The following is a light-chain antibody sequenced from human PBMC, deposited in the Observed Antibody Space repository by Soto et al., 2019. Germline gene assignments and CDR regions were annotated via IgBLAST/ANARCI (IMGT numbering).Light chain of an antibody. J-gene: IGKJ1*01. CDR3: QQRSNWPPT. CDR2: DPS. Sequence: EIVLTQSPATLSLSPGERATLSCRASQSVSSYLAWYQQKPGQAPRLLIYDPSTRATGIPARFSGSGSGTDFPLTISSLEPEDFAVYYCQQRSNWPPTFGQGTKVEIK. CDR1: QSVSSY. V-gene: IGKV3-11*01.